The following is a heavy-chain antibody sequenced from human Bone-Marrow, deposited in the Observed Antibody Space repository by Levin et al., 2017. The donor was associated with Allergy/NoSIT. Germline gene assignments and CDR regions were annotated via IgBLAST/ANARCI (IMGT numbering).Heavy chain of an antibody. V-gene: IGHV1-69*13. Sequence: ASVKVSCKASGGIFMSYSISWVRQAPGQGLEWLGGIIPLFGTTNYAQRFQGRVTITADESTTTAYMELSSLRSEDTAVYYCARHDYSNYGFNWFDPWGQGTLVTVSS. CDR3: ARHDYSNYGFNWFDP. D-gene: IGHD4-11*01. CDR2: IIPLFGTT. CDR1: GGIFMSYS. J-gene: IGHJ5*02.